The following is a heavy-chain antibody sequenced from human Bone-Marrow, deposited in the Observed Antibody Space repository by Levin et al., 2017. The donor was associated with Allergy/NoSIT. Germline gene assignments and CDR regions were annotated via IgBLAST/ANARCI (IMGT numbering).Heavy chain of an antibody. D-gene: IGHD4-11*01. Sequence: QAGGSLRLSCEASGFLFNNYGMHWVRQAPGKGLEWVAVVYYNGKETYNIDSVKGRFTISRDISKNALYLQMSSLRAEDTAVYFCARERRDYTYPSGYFYYMDLWGRGTTVTVSS. V-gene: IGHV3-33*01. CDR2: VYYNGKET. J-gene: IGHJ6*03. CDR3: ARERRDYTYPSGYFYYMDL. CDR1: GFLFNNYG.